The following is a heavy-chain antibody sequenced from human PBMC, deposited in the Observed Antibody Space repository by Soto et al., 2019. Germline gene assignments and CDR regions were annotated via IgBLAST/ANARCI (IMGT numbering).Heavy chain of an antibody. V-gene: IGHV1-18*01. CDR2: VSADRGNT. CDR1: GYTFSAYG. J-gene: IGHJ4*02. D-gene: IGHD2-2*03. Sequence: VHLVQSGAGVKKPGASVKVSCKASGYTFSAYGISWVRQAPGQGLEWVGWVSADRGNTRYAQKVQGRVTMTTDTSTSTAYMEVRSLRSDDTAVYYCVVDYKDRSGYWGHWGQGTLVTVSS. CDR3: VVDYKDRSGYWGH.